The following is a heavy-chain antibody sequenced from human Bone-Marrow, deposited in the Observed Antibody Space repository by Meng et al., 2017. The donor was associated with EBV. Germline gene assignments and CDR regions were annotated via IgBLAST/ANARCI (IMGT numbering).Heavy chain of an antibody. J-gene: IGHJ4*02. V-gene: IGHV2-5*02. CDR1: GFSLSTRGVG. D-gene: IGHD6-6*01. CDR3: AHLIAARPFDY. CDR2: IYWDDDK. Sequence: QIPLKGSGPTLVKPPQTLTLTCTFSGFSLSTRGVGVGWIRQPPGKALEWLALIYWDDDKRYSPSLKSRLTITKDTSKNQVVLTMTNMDPVDAATYYCAHLIAARPFDYWGRGSVVTVSS.